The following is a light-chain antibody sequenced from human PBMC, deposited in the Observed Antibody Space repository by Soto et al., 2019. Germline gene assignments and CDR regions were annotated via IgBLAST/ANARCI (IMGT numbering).Light chain of an antibody. CDR2: SVS. J-gene: IGKJ4*01. Sequence: VMTQSPLSLAVTLGQPASISCTSSQSLVYTDGHTSLNWFHQRPGQSPRRLIYSVSIRASGVPDRFSGSGSGTNFTLRITRVEAEDVGVFYCMQGSYWPDAFGGGTKVEIK. V-gene: IGKV2-30*01. CDR3: MQGSYWPDA. CDR1: QSLVYTDGHTS.